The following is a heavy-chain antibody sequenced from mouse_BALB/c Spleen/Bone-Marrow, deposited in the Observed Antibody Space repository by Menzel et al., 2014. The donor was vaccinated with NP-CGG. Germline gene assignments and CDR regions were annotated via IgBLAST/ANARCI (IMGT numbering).Heavy chain of an antibody. CDR1: GFTFSSYT. V-gene: IGHV5-6-4*01. CDR2: ISSGGSHT. Sequence: EVKLQESGGGLVKPGGSLKLSCAASGFTFSSYTMSWVRQTPEKRLEWVATISSGGSHTYYPDSVKGRFTISRDNAKNTLYLQMSSLKSEDTAMYYCTRDGKGNYDYAMDYWGQGTSVTVSS. D-gene: IGHD2-1*01. CDR3: TRDGKGNYDYAMDY. J-gene: IGHJ4*01.